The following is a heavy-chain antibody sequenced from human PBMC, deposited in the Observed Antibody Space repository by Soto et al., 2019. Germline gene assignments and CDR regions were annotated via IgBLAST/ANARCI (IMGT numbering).Heavy chain of an antibody. CDR2: INPITGGT. V-gene: IGHV1-2*02. J-gene: IGHJ4*02. CDR3: AKDRPIAVAGHFDY. CDR1: GYTFTAYY. D-gene: IGHD6-19*01. Sequence: ASVKVSCKASGYTFTAYYIHWVRQAPGQGLEWMGWINPITGGTNYADSVKGRFTISRDNSKNTLYLQMNSLRAEDTAVYYCAKDRPIAVAGHFDYWGQGTLVTVSS.